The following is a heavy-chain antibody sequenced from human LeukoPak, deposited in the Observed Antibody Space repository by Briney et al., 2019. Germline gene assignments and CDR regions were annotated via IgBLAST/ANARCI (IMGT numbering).Heavy chain of an antibody. CDR3: ARLPSLKYFDWLLGTDWFDP. Sequence: SETLSLTCAVYGGSFSGYYWSWIRQPPGKGLEWIGEINHSGSTNYNLSLKSRVTISVDTSKNQFSLKLSSVTAADTAVYYCARLPSLKYFDWLLGTDWFDPWGQGTLVTVSS. J-gene: IGHJ5*02. D-gene: IGHD3-9*01. V-gene: IGHV4-34*01. CDR2: INHSGST. CDR1: GGSFSGYY.